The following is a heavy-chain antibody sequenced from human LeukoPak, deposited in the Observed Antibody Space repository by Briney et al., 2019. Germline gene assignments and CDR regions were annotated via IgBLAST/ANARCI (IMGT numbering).Heavy chain of an antibody. CDR2: IYYSGST. J-gene: IGHJ6*03. CDR3: ARETSRYYDFWSGYYHYYYMDV. CDR1: GGSISSRY. D-gene: IGHD3-3*01. V-gene: IGHV4-59*11. Sequence: SETLSLTCTVSGGSISSRYWSWIRQPPGKGLEWIGYIYYSGSTNYNPSLKSRVTMSVDTSKNQFSLKLSSVTAADTAVYYCARETSRYYDFWSGYYHYYYMDVWGKGTTVTVSS.